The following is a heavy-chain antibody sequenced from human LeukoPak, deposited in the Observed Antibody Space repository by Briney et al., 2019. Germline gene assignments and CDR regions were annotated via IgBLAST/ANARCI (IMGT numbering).Heavy chain of an antibody. V-gene: IGHV3-53*04. J-gene: IGHJ4*02. CDR2: IYSGGST. D-gene: IGHD3-22*01. Sequence: PGGSLRLSCAASGFTVSSNYRSWVRQAPGKGLEWVSVIYSGGSTYYADSVKGRFTISRHNSKNTLYLQMNSLRAEDTAVYYCARGRGGYYYDSSGYYYFDYWGQGTLVTVSS. CDR1: GFTVSSNY. CDR3: ARGRGGYYYDSSGYYYFDY.